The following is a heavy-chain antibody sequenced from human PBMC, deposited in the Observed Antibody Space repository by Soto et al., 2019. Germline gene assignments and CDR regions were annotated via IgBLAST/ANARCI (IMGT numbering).Heavy chain of an antibody. CDR3: ARDLVPYYYDSSGYYYGY. CDR1: GYTFSSYA. V-gene: IGHV3-30-3*01. D-gene: IGHD3-22*01. Sequence: GALRLSCAASGYTFSSYAMHWVRQAPGKGLEWVAVISYDGSNKYYADSVKGRFTISRDNSKNTLYLQMNSLRAEDTAVYYCARDLVPYYYDSSGYYYGYWGQGTLVTVSS. CDR2: ISYDGSNK. J-gene: IGHJ4*02.